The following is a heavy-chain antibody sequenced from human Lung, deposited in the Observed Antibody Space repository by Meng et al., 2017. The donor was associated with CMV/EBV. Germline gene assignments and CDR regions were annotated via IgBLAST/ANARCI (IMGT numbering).Heavy chain of an antibody. CDR2: ISGRGGST. CDR3: AIDFWSGYYLSDFDY. CDR1: GFTFSSYA. V-gene: IGHV3-23*01. Sequence: GESXKISXAASGFTFSSYAMSWVRQAPGKGLEWVSTISGRGGSTYYADSVKGRFTISRDNSKNTLYLQMNSLRAEDTAVYYCAIDFWSGYYLSDFDYWGQGTXVTVSS. J-gene: IGHJ4*02. D-gene: IGHD3-3*01.